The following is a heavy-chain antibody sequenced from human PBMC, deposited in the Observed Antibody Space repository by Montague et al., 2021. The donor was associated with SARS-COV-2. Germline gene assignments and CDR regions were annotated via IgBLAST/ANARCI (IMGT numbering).Heavy chain of an antibody. V-gene: IGHV4-39*01. CDR3: ARHITGSGNAFDI. Sequence: SETLSLTCAVSGGSVSSSSYYWGWIRQPPGKGPEWIGSIYYTGSTYYNPSLKSRVTISVDTSKNQLSLKLSSVTAADTAVYYCARHITGSGNAFDIWGQGTMVTVSS. J-gene: IGHJ3*02. D-gene: IGHD3-10*01. CDR2: IYYTGST. CDR1: GGSVSSSSYY.